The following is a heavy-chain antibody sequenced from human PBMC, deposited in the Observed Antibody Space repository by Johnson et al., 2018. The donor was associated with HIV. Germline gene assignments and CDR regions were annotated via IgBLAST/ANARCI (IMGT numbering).Heavy chain of an antibody. CDR2: ISSSGSTI. D-gene: IGHD1-26*01. J-gene: IGHJ3*02. CDR1: GFTFSDYY. V-gene: IGHV3-11*04. Sequence: QVQLLESGGGLVKPGGSLRLSCAASGFTFSDYYMSWIRQAPGKGLEWVSYISSSGSTIYYADSVKGRFTISRHNAKNSLYLQMNNLRAEDTAVYYCARDVDDGSYSFVAFDIWGQGTMVTVSS. CDR3: ARDVDDGSYSFVAFDI.